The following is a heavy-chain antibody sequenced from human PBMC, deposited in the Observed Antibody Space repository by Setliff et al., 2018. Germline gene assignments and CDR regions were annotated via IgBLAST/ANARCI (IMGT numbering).Heavy chain of an antibody. CDR2: IYPSNSNI. CDR3: ARHRVGNSGYAIPILDF. CDR1: GYSFTDYW. Sequence: GESLTISCKASGYSFTDYWIAWVRQMPGKGLEWMGIIYPSNSNIKYSPSFEAQITFSVDKSITTAYLQWSSLKASDTAIYYCARHRVGNSGYAIPILDFWGQGALVTVPQ. D-gene: IGHD5-12*01. J-gene: IGHJ4*02. V-gene: IGHV5-51*01.